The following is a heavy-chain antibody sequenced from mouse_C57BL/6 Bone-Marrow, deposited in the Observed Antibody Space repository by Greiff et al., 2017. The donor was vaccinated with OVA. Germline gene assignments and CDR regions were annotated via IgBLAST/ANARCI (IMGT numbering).Heavy chain of an antibody. V-gene: IGHV1-78*01. CDR3: ARCKASTVVEDYYAMDY. CDR2: IYPRDGST. D-gene: IGHD1-1*01. Sequence: QVQLQQSDAELVKPGASVKISCKVSGYTFTDHTIHWMKQRPEQGLEWIGYIYPRDGSTKYNEKFKGKATLTADKSSSTAYMQLNSLTSEDSAFYFCARCKASTVVEDYYAMDYWGQGTSVTVSS. J-gene: IGHJ4*01. CDR1: GYTFTDHT.